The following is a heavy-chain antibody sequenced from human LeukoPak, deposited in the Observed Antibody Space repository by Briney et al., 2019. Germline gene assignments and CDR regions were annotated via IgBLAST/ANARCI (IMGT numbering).Heavy chain of an antibody. CDR3: ARGTVGSGFYYYGMDV. V-gene: IGHV1-69*04. CDR2: IIPILGIA. D-gene: IGHD3-10*01. Sequence: ASVKVSCKASGGTFSSYAISWVRQAPGQGLEWMGRIIPILGIANYAQKFQGRVTITADKSTSTAYMELSSLRSEDTAVYYCARGTVGSGFYYYGMDVWGQGTTVTVSS. J-gene: IGHJ6*02. CDR1: GGTFSSYA.